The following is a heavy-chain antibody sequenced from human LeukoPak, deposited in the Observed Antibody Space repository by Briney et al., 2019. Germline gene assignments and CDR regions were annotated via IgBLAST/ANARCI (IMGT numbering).Heavy chain of an antibody. CDR2: IYSNGTT. CDR1: GGSIRSSSNY. V-gene: IGHV4-39*01. J-gene: IGHJ4*02. Sequence: PSETLSLTCTVSGGSIRSSSNYSGWIRQPPGKGLEWMGTIYSNGTTYYNPSLKSRLTVSVDTSKNQFSLKLTSVTAADTAVYCCARGGESGYDTGGRGSRVTVSS. D-gene: IGHD5-12*01. CDR3: ARGGESGYDT.